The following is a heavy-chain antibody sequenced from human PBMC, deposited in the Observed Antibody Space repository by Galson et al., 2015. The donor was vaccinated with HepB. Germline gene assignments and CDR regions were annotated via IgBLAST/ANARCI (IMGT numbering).Heavy chain of an antibody. Sequence: SLRLSCAASGFTFSSYSMNWVRQAPGKGLEWVSSISSSSYIYYADSVKGRFTISRDNAKNSLYLQMNSLRAEDTAVYYCARNYYDSSDPYYYYGMDVWGQGTTVTVSS. D-gene: IGHD3-22*01. V-gene: IGHV3-21*01. CDR3: ARNYYDSSDPYYYYGMDV. CDR1: GFTFSSYS. CDR2: ISSSSYI. J-gene: IGHJ6*02.